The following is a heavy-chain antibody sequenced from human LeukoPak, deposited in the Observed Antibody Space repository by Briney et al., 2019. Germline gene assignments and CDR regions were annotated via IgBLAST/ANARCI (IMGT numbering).Heavy chain of an antibody. D-gene: IGHD3-22*01. Sequence: PGGSLRLSCAASGFTFSSYWMRWVRQAPGKGLEWVANIKQDGSEKYYVDSVKGRFTISRDNAKNSLYLQMNSLRAEDTAVYYCARDYYDSSGYWPYYYGMAVWGQGTTVTVSS. CDR2: IKQDGSEK. CDR1: GFTFSSYW. J-gene: IGHJ6*02. V-gene: IGHV3-7*01. CDR3: ARDYYDSSGYWPYYYGMAV.